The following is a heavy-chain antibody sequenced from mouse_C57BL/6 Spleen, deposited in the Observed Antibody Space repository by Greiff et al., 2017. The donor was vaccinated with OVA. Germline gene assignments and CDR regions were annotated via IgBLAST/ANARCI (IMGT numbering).Heavy chain of an antibody. CDR1: VYTFTRYW. V-gene: IGHV1-55*01. D-gene: IGHD5-2*01. J-gene: IGHJ2*01. CDR3: ARVNIY. CDR2: IYPGSGST. Sequence: HVQLQPPWAALVKPGASVKMSCKASVYTFTRYWITWVKQRPGQGLEWIGDIYPGSGSTNYNEKFKSKATLTVDTSSSTAYMKHSSLTYEDYAVYYCARVNIYWGQGTTRTVSA.